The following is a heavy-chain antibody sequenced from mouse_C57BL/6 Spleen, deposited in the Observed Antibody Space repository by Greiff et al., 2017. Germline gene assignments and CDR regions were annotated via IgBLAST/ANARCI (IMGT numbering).Heavy chain of an antibody. D-gene: IGHD3-2*02. CDR1: GYTFTDYY. V-gene: IGHV1-26*01. J-gene: IGHJ4*01. CDR3: AQGDSSRYWAMDY. Sequence: VQLQQSGPELVKPGASVKISCKASGYTFTDYYMNWVKQSPGKSLEWIGDINPNNGGTSYNQKFKGKATLTVDKSSSTAYMELRSLTSEDSAVYKWAQGDSSRYWAMDYWGQGTSVTVSS. CDR2: INPNNGGT.